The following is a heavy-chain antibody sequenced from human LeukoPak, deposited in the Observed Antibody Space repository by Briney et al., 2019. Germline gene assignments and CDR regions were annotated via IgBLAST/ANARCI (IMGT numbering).Heavy chain of an antibody. CDR3: AKHILVVRGVGAFDI. Sequence: GGSLRLSCAASGFTFSSYAMSWVRQAPGKGLEWVSAISGSGGSTYYADSVKGRFTISRDSSKNTLYLQMNSLRAEDTAVYYCAKHILVVRGVGAFDIWGQGTMVTVSS. J-gene: IGHJ3*02. D-gene: IGHD3-10*01. V-gene: IGHV3-23*01. CDR1: GFTFSSYA. CDR2: ISGSGGST.